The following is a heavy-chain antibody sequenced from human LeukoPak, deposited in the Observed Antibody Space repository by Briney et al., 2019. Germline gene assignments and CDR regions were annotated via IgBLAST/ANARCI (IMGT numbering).Heavy chain of an antibody. Sequence: EASVKVSCKASGGTFSSYAISWVRQAPGQGLEWMGGIIPIFGTANYAQKFQGRVTITADESTSTAYMELSSLRSEDTAVYYCARVGSTYQGLQSECWGQGTLVTVSS. V-gene: IGHV1-69*13. D-gene: IGHD5-24*01. J-gene: IGHJ4*02. CDR1: GGTFSSYA. CDR3: ARVGSTYQGLQSEC. CDR2: IIPIFGTA.